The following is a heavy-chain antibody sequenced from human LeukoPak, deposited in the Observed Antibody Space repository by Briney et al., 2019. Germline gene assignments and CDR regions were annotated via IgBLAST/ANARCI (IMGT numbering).Heavy chain of an antibody. Sequence: GGSLRLSCAASGFTFSSYAMSWVRQAPGKGLEWVSAISGGGGSTYYADSVKGRFTISRDNSKNTLYLQMNSLRAEDTAVYYCAKPLQTSTMVEMATRGAFDIWGQGTMVTVSS. CDR3: AKPLQTSTMVEMATRGAFDI. CDR2: ISGGGGST. CDR1: GFTFSSYA. D-gene: IGHD5-24*01. V-gene: IGHV3-23*01. J-gene: IGHJ3*02.